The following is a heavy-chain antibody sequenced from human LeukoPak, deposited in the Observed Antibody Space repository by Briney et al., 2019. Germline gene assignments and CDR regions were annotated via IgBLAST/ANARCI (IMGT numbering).Heavy chain of an antibody. J-gene: IGHJ3*02. CDR3: AKDWGYYDSSGYVSDAFDI. CDR2: ISGSGGST. V-gene: IGHV3-23*01. Sequence: GGSLRLSCAASGFTFSSYGMSWVRQAPGKGLEWVSAISGSGGSTYYADSVKGRFTISRDNSKNTLYLQMNSLRAEDTAVYYCAKDWGYYDSSGYVSDAFDIWGQGTMVTVSS. D-gene: IGHD3-22*01. CDR1: GFTFSSYG.